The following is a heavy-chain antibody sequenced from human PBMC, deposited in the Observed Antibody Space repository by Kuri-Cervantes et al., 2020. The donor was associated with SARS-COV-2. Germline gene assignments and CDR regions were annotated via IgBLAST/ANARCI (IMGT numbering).Heavy chain of an antibody. V-gene: IGHV3-21*01. CDR3: AKDLEYSSSHYYGMDV. J-gene: IGHJ6*02. Sequence: GGSLRLSCAASGFTFSSYDMHWVRQAPGKGLEWVSSISSSSSYIYYADSVKGRFTISRDNAKNSLYLQMNSLRAEDTAVYYCAKDLEYSSSHYYGMDVWGQGTTVTVSS. D-gene: IGHD6-6*01. CDR1: GFTFSSYD. CDR2: ISSSSSYI.